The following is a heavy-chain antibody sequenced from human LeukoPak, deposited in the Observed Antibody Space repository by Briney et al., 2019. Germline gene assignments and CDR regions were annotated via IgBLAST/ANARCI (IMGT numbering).Heavy chain of an antibody. J-gene: IGHJ4*02. CDR3: ARDSSPGHRVTYYFVY. Sequence: GGSLRLSCAVSGFSVSTNYMSWVRQAPGEGPKWVSVIYTDGTTYYADSVKGRFTLSRDNSKNTLSLQMNSLRAEDTAVYYCARDSSPGHRVTYYFVYWGQGTVVAVSS. D-gene: IGHD1-1*01. V-gene: IGHV3-66*02. CDR1: GFSVSTNY. CDR2: IYTDGTT.